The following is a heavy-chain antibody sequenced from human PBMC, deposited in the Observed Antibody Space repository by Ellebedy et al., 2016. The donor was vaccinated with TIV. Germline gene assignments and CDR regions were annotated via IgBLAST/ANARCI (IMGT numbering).Heavy chain of an antibody. Sequence: AASVKVSCKASGYTFTTHAFCWVRQAPGQGLEWMGWISPNSGGTDYAQKFQARVTMTRDTSITTAYMELSRLRSDDTAVYYCARTASGGYSYGEPFDYWGQGTLVTVSS. D-gene: IGHD5-18*01. CDR3: ARTASGGYSYGEPFDY. V-gene: IGHV1-2*02. J-gene: IGHJ4*02. CDR1: GYTFTTHA. CDR2: ISPNSGGT.